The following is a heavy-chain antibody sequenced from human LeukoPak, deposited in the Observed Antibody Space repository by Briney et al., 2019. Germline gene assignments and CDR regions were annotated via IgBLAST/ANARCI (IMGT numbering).Heavy chain of an antibody. D-gene: IGHD1-1*01. V-gene: IGHV3-30-3*01. CDR1: GFTFSSYA. Sequence: GGSLRLSCAASGFTFSSYAMHWVRQAPGKGLEWVAVISYDGSNKYYADSVKGRFTISRDNPKNTLYLQMNSLRAEDTAVYYCASSVTTPLNYWGQGTLVTVSS. J-gene: IGHJ4*02. CDR3: ASSVTTPLNY. CDR2: ISYDGSNK.